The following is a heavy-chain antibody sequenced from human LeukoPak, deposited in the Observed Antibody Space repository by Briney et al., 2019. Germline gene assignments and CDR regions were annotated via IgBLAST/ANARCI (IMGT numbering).Heavy chain of an antibody. J-gene: IGHJ5*02. Sequence: PSETLSLTCTVSGGSISSYYWSWIRQPPGKGLEWIGYIYYSGSTNYNPSLKSRVTISVDTSKNRFSLKLSSVTAADTAVYYCARASRIAAAGTFWFDPWGQGTLVTVSS. V-gene: IGHV4-59*01. D-gene: IGHD6-13*01. CDR2: IYYSGST. CDR3: ARASRIAAAGTFWFDP. CDR1: GGSISSYY.